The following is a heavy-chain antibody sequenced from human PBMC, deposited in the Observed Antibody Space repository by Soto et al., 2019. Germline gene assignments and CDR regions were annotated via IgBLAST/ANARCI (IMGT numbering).Heavy chain of an antibody. CDR1: GFTFSSYG. CDR2: ISYDGNNK. Sequence: QVQLVESGGGVVQPGRSLRLSCAASGFTFSSYGMHWVRQAPGKGLEWVAVISYDGNNKYYEDSVKGRFTISRDNSKNTRYLQMNRLRAEDTAVYYCAKGRGGDCANGVCYREADYFDYLGQGTLVTV. CDR3: AKGRGGDCANGVCYREADYFDY. D-gene: IGHD2-8*01. V-gene: IGHV3-30*18. J-gene: IGHJ4*02.